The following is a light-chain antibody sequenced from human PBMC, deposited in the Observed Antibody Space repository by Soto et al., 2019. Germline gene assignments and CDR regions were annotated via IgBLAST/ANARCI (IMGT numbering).Light chain of an antibody. J-gene: IGLJ1*01. CDR3: SSYTSSSTYV. V-gene: IGLV2-14*01. CDR2: DVS. CDR1: SSDVGGYNY. Sequence: SLLTQPASVSGSPGQSITISCNGTSSDVGGYNYVSWYQQHPGKAPKLMIYDVSNRPSGVSNRFSGSKSGNTASLTISGLQAEDEADYYCSSYTSSSTYVFGTGTKVTVL.